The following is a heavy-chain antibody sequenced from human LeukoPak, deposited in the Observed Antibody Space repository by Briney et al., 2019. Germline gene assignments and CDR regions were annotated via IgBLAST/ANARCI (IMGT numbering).Heavy chain of an antibody. Sequence: PGGSLRLSCAASGFTFSSYVMSWVRQAPGKGLEWVSTISRTGGRTYYADSVKGRFTISRDSSKDTLYLQMTSLRVEDTAVYYCARGYFDSGNYAHNNWFDPWGQGTLVTVSS. CDR2: ISRTGGRT. J-gene: IGHJ5*02. V-gene: IGHV3-23*01. CDR1: GFTFSSYV. CDR3: ARGYFDSGNYAHNNWFDP. D-gene: IGHD3-9*01.